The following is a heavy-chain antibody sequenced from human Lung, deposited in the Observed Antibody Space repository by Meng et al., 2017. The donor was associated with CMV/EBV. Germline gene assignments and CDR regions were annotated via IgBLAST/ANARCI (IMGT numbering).Heavy chain of an antibody. CDR2: ISSSSSYI. J-gene: IGHJ4*02. CDR3: ARDREVRNFDY. CDR1: GFTFSSYS. D-gene: IGHD3-10*01. Sequence: EVQLVESGGGLVKPGGSXXLSCAASGFTFSSYSMNWVRRAPGKGLEWVSSISSSSSYIYYADSVKGRFTISRDNAKNSLYLQMNSLRAEDTAVYYCARDREVRNFDYWGQGTLVTVSS. V-gene: IGHV3-21*01.